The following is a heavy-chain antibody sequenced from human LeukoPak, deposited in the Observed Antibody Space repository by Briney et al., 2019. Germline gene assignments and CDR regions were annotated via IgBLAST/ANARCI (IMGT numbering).Heavy chain of an antibody. CDR2: FDPEDGET. CDR3: AREGELSNYYYYYMDV. Sequence: AASVKVSCKVSGYTLTELSMHWVRQAPGKGLEWMGGFDPEDGETIYAQKFQGRVTMTEDTSTDTAYMELSSLRSEDTAVYYCAREGELSNYYYYYMDVWGKGTTVTVSS. CDR1: GYTLTELS. J-gene: IGHJ6*03. V-gene: IGHV1-24*01. D-gene: IGHD3-16*02.